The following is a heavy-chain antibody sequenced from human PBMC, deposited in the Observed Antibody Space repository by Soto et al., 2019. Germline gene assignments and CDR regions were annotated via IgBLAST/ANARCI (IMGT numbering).Heavy chain of an antibody. CDR1: GFTFSSYS. Sequence: GGSLRLSCAASGFTFSSYSMNWVRQAPGKGLEWVSSISSSSSYIYYADSVKGRFTISRDNAKNSLYLQMNSLRAEDTAVYYCARVPYGGFVAMRYWGQGTLVTVSS. CDR3: ARVPYGGFVAMRY. V-gene: IGHV3-21*01. CDR2: ISSSSSYI. D-gene: IGHD3-16*01. J-gene: IGHJ4*02.